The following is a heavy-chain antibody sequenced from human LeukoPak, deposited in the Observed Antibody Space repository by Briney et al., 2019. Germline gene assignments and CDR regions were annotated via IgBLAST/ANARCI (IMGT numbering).Heavy chain of an antibody. CDR2: FDPEDGET. D-gene: IGHD3-10*02. CDR3: ATDPLFGDLLLPLK. CDR1: GCSLTELS. J-gene: IGHJ4*02. V-gene: IGHV1-24*01. Sequence: ASVKVSCKVSGCSLTELSMHWVRQAPGKGLEWMGRFDPEDGETIYAQRFQGRVTMTEDTSTDTAYMELSSLRSEDTAVYYCATDPLFGDLLLPLKWGQGILVTVSS.